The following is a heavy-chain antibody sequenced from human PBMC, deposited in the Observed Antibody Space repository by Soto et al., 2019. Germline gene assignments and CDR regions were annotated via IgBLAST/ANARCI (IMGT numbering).Heavy chain of an antibody. V-gene: IGHV3-15*01. CDR3: TTLASYGDYGGLYGY. D-gene: IGHD4-17*01. CDR2: IKSKTDGGTT. J-gene: IGHJ4*02. CDR1: GFTFSNAW. Sequence: EVQLVESGGGLVKPGGSLRLSCAASGFTFSNAWMSWVRQAPGKGLEWVGRIKSKTDGGTTDYAAPVKGRFTISRDDSKNTLYLQMNSLKTEDTAVYYCTTLASYGDYGGLYGYWGQGTLVTVSS.